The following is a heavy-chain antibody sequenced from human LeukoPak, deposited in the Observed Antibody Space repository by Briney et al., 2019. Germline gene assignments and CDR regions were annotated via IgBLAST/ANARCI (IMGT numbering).Heavy chain of an antibody. CDR3: ARDYYDFWSGNYGPYYFDY. J-gene: IGHJ4*02. V-gene: IGHV3-48*01. CDR1: GFTFSSYS. CDR2: ISSSSSTI. Sequence: GGSLRLSCAASGFTFSSYSMNWVRQAPGKGLEWVSYISSSSSTIYYADSVKGRFTISRDNAKNSLYLQMNSLRAEDTAVYYCARDYYDFWSGNYGPYYFDYWGPGTLVTVSS. D-gene: IGHD3-3*01.